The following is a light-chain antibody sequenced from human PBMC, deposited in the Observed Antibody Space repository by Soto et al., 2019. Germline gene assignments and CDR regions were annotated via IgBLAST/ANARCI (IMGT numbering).Light chain of an antibody. CDR3: QQLHSYPIT. Sequence: DIQITQSPSSLSASVGDRVTITCRASQSISSYLNWYQQKPGKAPKLLIYAASSLQSGVPSRFRGSESGTQLTLTINRLQPEDFETYYCQQLHSYPITFGQGTRLEIK. CDR2: AAS. V-gene: IGKV1-39*01. J-gene: IGKJ5*01. CDR1: QSISSY.